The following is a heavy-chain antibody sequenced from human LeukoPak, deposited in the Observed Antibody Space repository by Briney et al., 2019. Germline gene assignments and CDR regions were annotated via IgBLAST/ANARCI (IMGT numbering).Heavy chain of an antibody. CDR1: GASISSYY. Sequence: SETLSLTCNVSGASISSYYWSWIRQPPGKGLEWIGYMFYSGNTNYNPSLKSRVTISVDTSKIQVSLNLSSVTAADTAVYYCARYSAPIGYDVYRFDPWGQGTLVTVSS. V-gene: IGHV4-59*01. J-gene: IGHJ5*02. CDR3: ARYSAPIGYDVYRFDP. D-gene: IGHD5-12*01. CDR2: MFYSGNT.